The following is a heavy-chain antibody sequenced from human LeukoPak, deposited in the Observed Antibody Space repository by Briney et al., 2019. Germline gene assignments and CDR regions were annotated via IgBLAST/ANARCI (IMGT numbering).Heavy chain of an antibody. V-gene: IGHV4-59*01. CDR2: IYNSGTT. CDR3: ARDKGPYWYFDL. Sequence: SETLSLTCTVSGGPMSSYYWNWMRQPPGKGLEWIGNIYNSGTTDYNPSLKSRVTISLDTSKNQISLKLSSVTAADTAVYYCARDKGPYWYFDLWGRGTLVTVSS. J-gene: IGHJ2*01. CDR1: GGPMSSYY.